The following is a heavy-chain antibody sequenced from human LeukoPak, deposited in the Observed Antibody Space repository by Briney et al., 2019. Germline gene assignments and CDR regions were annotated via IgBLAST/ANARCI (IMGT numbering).Heavy chain of an antibody. CDR3: ARGVIVVPTAVLTL. CDR1: GGTFSNYA. Sequence: ASVKVSCKASGGTFSNYAINWVRQAPGQGLEWMGGIIPEFGTENYAQKFQGRATITADESTNTAYMELSRLRSEDTAVYYCARGVIVVPTAVLTLWGQGTLVTVSS. J-gene: IGHJ4*02. D-gene: IGHD2-2*01. V-gene: IGHV1-69*01. CDR2: IIPEFGTE.